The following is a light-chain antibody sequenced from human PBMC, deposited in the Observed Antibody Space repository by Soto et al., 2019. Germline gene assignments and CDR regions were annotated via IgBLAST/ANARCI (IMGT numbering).Light chain of an antibody. Sequence: DIQMTQSPSTLSASVGDRVTITCRASQSINNWLAWYQQKPGKAPKLMLYAASGLESGVPSRFSGSGSGTEFTLTVSSLQPNDFATYYCQHYNSYSPAFGQGTKVEIK. J-gene: IGKJ1*01. V-gene: IGKV1-5*03. CDR3: QHYNSYSPA. CDR2: AAS. CDR1: QSINNW.